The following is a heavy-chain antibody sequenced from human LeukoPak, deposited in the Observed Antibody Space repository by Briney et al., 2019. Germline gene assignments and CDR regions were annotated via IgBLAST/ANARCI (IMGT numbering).Heavy chain of an antibody. V-gene: IGHV3-7*01. CDR1: GFTFSSYW. CDR2: IRQDGSEK. J-gene: IGHJ4*02. Sequence: QTGGSLRLSCAASGFTFSSYWMSWVRQAPGKGLEWVANIRQDGSEKYYVDSVKGRFTISRDNAKNSLYLQMNSLRAEDTAVYYCARVREWLLGELDYWGQGTLVTVSS. CDR3: ARVREWLLGELDY. D-gene: IGHD3-3*01.